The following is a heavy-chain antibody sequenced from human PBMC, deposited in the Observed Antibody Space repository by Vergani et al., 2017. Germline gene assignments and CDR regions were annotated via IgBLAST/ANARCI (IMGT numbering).Heavy chain of an antibody. CDR3: ARVRRDDSSGYYYYYGMDV. D-gene: IGHD3-22*01. CDR2: IYYSGST. J-gene: IGHJ6*02. CDR1: GGSISSGDYY. Sequence: QLHLQESGPGLVKPSVTLSLTCTVSGGSISSGDYYWSWIRPPPGKGLEWIGYIYYSGSTYYNPSLKSRVTISVDTSKNQFSLKLGSVTAADTAVYYCARVRRDDSSGYYYYYGMDVWGQGTTVTVSS. V-gene: IGHV4-30-4*01.